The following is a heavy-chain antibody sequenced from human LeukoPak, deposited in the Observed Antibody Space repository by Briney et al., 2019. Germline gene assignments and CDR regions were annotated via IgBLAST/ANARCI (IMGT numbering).Heavy chain of an antibody. CDR2: MNSNSGNT. CDR3: ARDRGRYYDILTGYPF. CDR1: GYTFTSYD. V-gene: IGHV1-8*03. D-gene: IGHD3-9*01. Sequence: ASVKVSCKASGYTFTSYDINWVRQATGQGLEWMGWMNSNSGNTGYAQKFQGRVTITRNTSISTAYMELSSLRSDDTAVYYCARDRGRYYDILTGYPFWGQGTLVTVSS. J-gene: IGHJ4*02.